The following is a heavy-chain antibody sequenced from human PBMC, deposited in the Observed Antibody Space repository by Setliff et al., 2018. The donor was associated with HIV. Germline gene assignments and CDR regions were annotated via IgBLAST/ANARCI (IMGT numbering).Heavy chain of an antibody. CDR1: GYTFTSYA. CDR2: ISTNTGNP. J-gene: IGHJ6*03. D-gene: IGHD3-3*01. V-gene: IGHV7-4-1*02. CDR3: ARVGSYDFWSGLYYYYYYMDV. Sequence: ASVKVSCKASGYTFTSYAMNWVRQAPGQGLDWMGWISTNTGNPTYAQGFTGRFVFSLDTSVSTAYLQISSLKAEDTAVYYCARVGSYDFWSGLYYYYYYMDVWGKGTTVTVSS.